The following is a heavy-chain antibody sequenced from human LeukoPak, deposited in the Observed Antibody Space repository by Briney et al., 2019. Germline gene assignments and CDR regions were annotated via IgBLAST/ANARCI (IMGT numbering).Heavy chain of an antibody. J-gene: IGHJ4*02. V-gene: IGHV4-39*01. D-gene: IGHD3-22*01. CDR3: ARQPLHSSGYFKTPDY. CDR1: GGSISSSSYY. CDR2: IYYSGST. Sequence: PSETLSLTCTVSGGSISSSSYYWGWIRQPPGKGLEWIGSIYYSGSTYYNPSLKSRVTISVDTSKNQFSLKLSSVTAADTAVYYCARQPLHSSGYFKTPDYWGQGTLVTVSS.